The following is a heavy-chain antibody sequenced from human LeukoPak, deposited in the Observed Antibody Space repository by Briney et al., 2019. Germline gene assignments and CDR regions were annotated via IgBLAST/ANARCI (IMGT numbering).Heavy chain of an antibody. J-gene: IGHJ5*02. Sequence: SVKVSCEASGGTFKSHVISWVRQAPGQGLEWMGGFIPVFGTASYAERFQDRVTITTDESATTAYMEMSSLTSEDTAVYYCARGYYYGSESYWHTKWFDPWGQGTLVTVSS. D-gene: IGHD3-10*01. CDR1: GGTFKSHV. CDR3: ARGYYYGSESYWHTKWFDP. V-gene: IGHV1-69*05. CDR2: FIPVFGTA.